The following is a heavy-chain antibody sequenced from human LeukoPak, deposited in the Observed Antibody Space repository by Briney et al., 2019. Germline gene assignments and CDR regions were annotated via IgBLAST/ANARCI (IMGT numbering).Heavy chain of an antibody. CDR2: IYTSGST. CDR1: GGSISSGSYY. V-gene: IGHV4-61*02. D-gene: IGHD4-23*01. CDR3: ARDCGPKPDYGGNYWFDP. J-gene: IGHJ5*01. Sequence: SQTLSLTCTVSGGSISSGSYYWGWIRQPAGKGLEWIGRIYTSGSTNYNPSLKSRVTISVDTSKNQFSMKLRPVTAANTAAYYCARDCGPKPDYGGNYWFDPLGQGTLVTGSS.